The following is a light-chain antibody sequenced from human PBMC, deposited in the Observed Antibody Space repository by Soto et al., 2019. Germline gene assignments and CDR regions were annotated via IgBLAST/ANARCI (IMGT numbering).Light chain of an antibody. Sequence: DIQMTQSPSTLSASVGDTVTITCRASQSFSTWLAWYQQKPGRAPKLLIYKASTLESGVPARFSGSGSGTEFTLTISGLLPEDFATYHCQQLNTLPFTFGQGTRLEIK. CDR2: KAS. J-gene: IGKJ5*01. CDR1: QSFSTW. CDR3: QQLNTLPFT. V-gene: IGKV1-5*03.